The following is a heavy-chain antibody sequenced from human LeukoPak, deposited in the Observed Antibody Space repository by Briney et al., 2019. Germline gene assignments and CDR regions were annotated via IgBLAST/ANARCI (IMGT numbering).Heavy chain of an antibody. V-gene: IGHV3-48*04. CDR2: LGVSSSMI. D-gene: IGHD2/OR15-2a*01. J-gene: IGHJ4*02. Sequence: GGSLRLSCAGSGFTFSSYAMDWVRQAPGKGLEWVSYLGVSSSMIYYADSVKGRFTISRDNAKNSLYLQMNSLRAEDTAVYYCARDVGNSGLFDFWGQGILVTDSS. CDR1: GFTFSSYA. CDR3: ARDVGNSGLFDF.